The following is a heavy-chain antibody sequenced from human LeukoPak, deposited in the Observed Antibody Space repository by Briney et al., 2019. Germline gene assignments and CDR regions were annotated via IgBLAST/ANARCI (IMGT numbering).Heavy chain of an antibody. Sequence: PGGSLRLSCAASGFTFSSYAMHWVRQAPGKGLEWVAVISYDGSNKYYADSVKGRFTISRDNSKNTLYLQMNSLRAEDTAVYYCARGGRYFDWLTSDYWGQGTLVTVSS. V-gene: IGHV3-30-3*01. CDR2: ISYDGSNK. CDR1: GFTFSSYA. CDR3: ARGGRYFDWLTSDY. J-gene: IGHJ4*02. D-gene: IGHD3-9*01.